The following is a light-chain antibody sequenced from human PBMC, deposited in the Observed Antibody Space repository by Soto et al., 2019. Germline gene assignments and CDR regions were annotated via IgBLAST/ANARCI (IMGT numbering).Light chain of an antibody. Sequence: DIQMTQSPSTLSASVGDRVTITCRASQSISSWLAWYQQKPGKAPKLLIYKASTLQSGVPSRFSGSGSGTDFNLAISSLQPDDSATYYCQQYNDNWTFGQGTKV. CDR3: QQYNDNWT. V-gene: IGKV1-5*03. CDR2: KAS. CDR1: QSISSW. J-gene: IGKJ1*01.